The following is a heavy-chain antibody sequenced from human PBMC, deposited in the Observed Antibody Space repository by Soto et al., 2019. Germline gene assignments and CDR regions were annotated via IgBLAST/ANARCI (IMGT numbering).Heavy chain of an antibody. V-gene: IGHV4-59*01. Sequence: SETLSPTCTVSGGSISSYYWSWIRQPPGKGLEWIGYIYCRGSTNYNPSLKSRVTISVDTTKNQFSLKLSSVTAADTAVYYCVREGCSSTSCSPYYYYGMDVWGQGTTVTVSS. J-gene: IGHJ6*02. CDR3: VREGCSSTSCSPYYYYGMDV. CDR1: GGSISSYY. CDR2: IYCRGST. D-gene: IGHD2-2*01.